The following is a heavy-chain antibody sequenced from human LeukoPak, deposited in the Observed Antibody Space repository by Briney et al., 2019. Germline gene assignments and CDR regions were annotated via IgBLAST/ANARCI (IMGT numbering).Heavy chain of an antibody. V-gene: IGHV1-18*03. CDR1: GYTFTSYG. CDR2: ISAYNGNT. D-gene: IGHD2-21*01. CDR3: ARFESYTFDI. Sequence: ASVKVSCKASGYTFTSYGISWVRQAPGQGLEWMGWISAYNGNTNYAQKFQGRVTITTDESTSTAYMELSSLRSEDMAVYYCARFESYTFDIWGQGTMVTVSS. J-gene: IGHJ3*02.